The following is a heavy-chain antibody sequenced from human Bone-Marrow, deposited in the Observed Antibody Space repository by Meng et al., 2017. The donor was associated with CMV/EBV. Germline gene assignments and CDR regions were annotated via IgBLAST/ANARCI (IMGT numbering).Heavy chain of an antibody. CDR3: ARGGTNYYYYDVDV. CDR2: INPNTGVT. CDR1: GYTFTDYF. Sequence: ASVKVSCKASGYTFTDYFIHWVRQAPGQGLEWMGWINPNTGVTNYAQKFQGRVTMTRDTSISTAYMELSRLRSDDTAVYFWARGGTNYYYYDVDVWGQGTTVTVSS. J-gene: IGHJ6*02. V-gene: IGHV1-2*02.